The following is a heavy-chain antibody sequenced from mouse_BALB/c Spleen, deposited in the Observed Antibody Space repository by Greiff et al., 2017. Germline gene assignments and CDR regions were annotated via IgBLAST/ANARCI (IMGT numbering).Heavy chain of an antibody. CDR2: ISSGGST. CDR1: GFTFSSYA. Sequence: EVQGVESGGGLVKPGGSLKLSCAASGFTFSSYAMSWVRQTPEKRLEWVASISSGGSTYYPDSVKGRFTISRDNARNILYLQMSSLRSEDTAMYYCARGPNYYGSSYDWYFDVWGAGTTVTVSS. D-gene: IGHD1-1*01. V-gene: IGHV5-6-5*01. CDR3: ARGPNYYGSSYDWYFDV. J-gene: IGHJ1*01.